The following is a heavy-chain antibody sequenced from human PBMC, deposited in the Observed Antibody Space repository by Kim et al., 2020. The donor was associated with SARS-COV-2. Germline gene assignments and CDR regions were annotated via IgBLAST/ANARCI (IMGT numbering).Heavy chain of an antibody. J-gene: IGHJ1*01. D-gene: IGHD3-10*01. CDR3: ARAVPTGISGRGFLNS. CDR1: GSSISNYY. Sequence: SETLSLTCTTSGSSISNYYWIWIRQPPGKGLDYIGTISDLGITTYNPSLKSRVTISLDTSKNRFSLSWTSVSSADTAVYYCARAVPTGISGRGFLNSWGQSTLVTVSS. V-gene: IGHV4-59*13. CDR2: ISDLGIT.